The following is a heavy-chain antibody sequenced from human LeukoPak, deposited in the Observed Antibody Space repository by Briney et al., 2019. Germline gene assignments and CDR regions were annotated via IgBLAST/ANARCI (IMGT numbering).Heavy chain of an antibody. Sequence: ASVKVSCEASGGTFSSYAISWVRQAPGQGLEWMGGIIPIFGTANYAQKFQGRVTITADESTSTAYMELSSLRSEDTAVYYCARDPILGYCSSTSCYSQGWFDPWGQGTLVTVSS. CDR1: GGTFSSYA. CDR2: IIPIFGTA. CDR3: ARDPILGYCSSTSCYSQGWFDP. V-gene: IGHV1-69*13. J-gene: IGHJ5*02. D-gene: IGHD2-2*02.